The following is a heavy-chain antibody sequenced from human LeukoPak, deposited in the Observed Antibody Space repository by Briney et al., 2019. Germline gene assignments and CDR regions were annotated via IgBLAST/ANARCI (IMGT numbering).Heavy chain of an antibody. CDR1: GFTFDDYA. CDR3: VKSTGSTTEDAFDI. V-gene: IGHV3-9*03. Sequence: GGSLRLSCAASGFTFDDYAMHWVRQAPGKGLEWVSGISWDSGNIGYADSVKGRFTISRDNAKNSLYLQMTSLRAEDMALYYCVKSTGSTTEDAFDIWGQGTMVTVSS. J-gene: IGHJ3*02. D-gene: IGHD4-17*01. CDR2: ISWDSGNI.